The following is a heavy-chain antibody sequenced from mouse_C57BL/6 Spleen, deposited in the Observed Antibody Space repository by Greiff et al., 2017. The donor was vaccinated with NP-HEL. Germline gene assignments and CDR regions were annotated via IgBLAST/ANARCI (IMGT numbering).Heavy chain of an antibody. J-gene: IGHJ2*01. V-gene: IGHV1-52*01. Sequence: QVQLQQPGAELVRPGSSVKLSCKASGYTFTSYWMHWVKQRPIQGLEWIGNIDPSDSDTHYNQKFKDKATLTVDKSSSTAYMQLSSLTSEDAAVYYCAREGIYYGFDYWGQGTTLTVSS. CDR1: GYTFTSYW. D-gene: IGHD2-1*01. CDR2: IDPSDSDT. CDR3: AREGIYYGFDY.